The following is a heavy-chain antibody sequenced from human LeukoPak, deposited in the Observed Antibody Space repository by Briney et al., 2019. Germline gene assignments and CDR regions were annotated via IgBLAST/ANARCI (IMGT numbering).Heavy chain of an antibody. CDR1: GGTFSSYA. V-gene: IGHV1-69*13. Sequence: SVKVSCKASGGTFSSYAISWVRQAPGQGLEWMGGIIPIFGTANYAQKFQGRVTITADESTSTAYMELSSLRSEDTAVYYCARDGRHLLQYSSSSRDAFDIWGQGTMVTVSS. D-gene: IGHD6-6*01. CDR3: ARDGRHLLQYSSSSRDAFDI. CDR2: IIPIFGTA. J-gene: IGHJ3*02.